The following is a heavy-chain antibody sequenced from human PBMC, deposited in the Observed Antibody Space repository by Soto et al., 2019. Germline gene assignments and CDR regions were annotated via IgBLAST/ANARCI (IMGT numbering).Heavy chain of an antibody. J-gene: IGHJ4*02. CDR1: GYTFTSYA. CDR3: ARDRYYDILTGSGDYFDY. Sequence: ASVKVSCKASGYTFTSYAMHWVRQAPGQRFEWMGWINAGNGNTKYSQKFQGRVTITRDTSASTAYMELSSLRSEDTAVYYCARDRYYDILTGSGDYFDYWGQGTLVTSPQ. CDR2: INAGNGNT. D-gene: IGHD3-9*01. V-gene: IGHV1-3*01.